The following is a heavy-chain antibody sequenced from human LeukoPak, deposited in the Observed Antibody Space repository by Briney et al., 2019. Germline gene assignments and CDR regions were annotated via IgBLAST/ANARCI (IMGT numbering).Heavy chain of an antibody. J-gene: IGHJ4*02. CDR2: IYPGDSDT. CDR3: AREDILTGYYIREPTSPSPSDY. CDR1: GYSFSTYW. Sequence: GESLKISCRGSGYSFSTYWIGWVRQMPGKGLELMGIIYPGDSDTRYSPSFQGQVTISADKSISTAYLQWNSLKASDTAMYYCAREDILTGYYIREPTSPSPSDYWGQGTLVTVSS. D-gene: IGHD3-9*01. V-gene: IGHV5-51*01.